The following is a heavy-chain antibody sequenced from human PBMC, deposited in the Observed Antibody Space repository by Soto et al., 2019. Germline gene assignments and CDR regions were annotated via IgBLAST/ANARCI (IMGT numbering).Heavy chain of an antibody. CDR1: GESISSSSYY. CDR3: ARQRTTVVTQAYFDH. Sequence: SETPSLTCIVSGESISSSSYYWGWIRQPPGKGLEWIGSIYYSGRTYYNPSFKSRVTISIDTSKNQFSLKLSSVTATDTAVYYCARQRTTVVTQAYFDHWGQGALVTVSS. J-gene: IGHJ4*02. V-gene: IGHV4-39*01. CDR2: IYYSGRT. D-gene: IGHD2-21*02.